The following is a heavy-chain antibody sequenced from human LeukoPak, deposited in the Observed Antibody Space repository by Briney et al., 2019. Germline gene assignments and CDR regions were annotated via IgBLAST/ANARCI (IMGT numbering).Heavy chain of an antibody. J-gene: IGHJ4*02. Sequence: HPGGSLRLSCAASGFTFSSYAMSLVRQAPGKGLEWVSANSGSGGSTYYADSVKGRFTISTDNSQNTLYLQMNSLRAEDTAVYYCASGWTDYFDYWGQGTLVTVSS. CDR1: GFTFSSYA. D-gene: IGHD6-19*01. CDR2: NSGSGGST. V-gene: IGHV3-23*01. CDR3: ASGWTDYFDY.